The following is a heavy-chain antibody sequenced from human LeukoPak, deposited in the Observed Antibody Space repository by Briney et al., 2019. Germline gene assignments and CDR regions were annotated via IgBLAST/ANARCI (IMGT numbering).Heavy chain of an antibody. J-gene: IGHJ4*02. D-gene: IGHD6-19*01. CDR1: GDSISNHY. Sequence: SETLSLTCTVSGDSISNHYWNWIRQPPGKGLEWIGYIFSSGSTDYNPSLKSRVTISLDTSRNLFSLSLTSVTAADTAVYYCARTRAGYSSGWYGAFFDYWGQGTLVTVSS. CDR3: ARTRAGYSSGWYGAFFDY. V-gene: IGHV4-59*11. CDR2: IFSSGST.